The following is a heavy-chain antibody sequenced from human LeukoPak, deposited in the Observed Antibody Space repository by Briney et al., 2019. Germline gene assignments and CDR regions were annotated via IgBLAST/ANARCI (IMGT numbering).Heavy chain of an antibody. V-gene: IGHV3-64*01. CDR1: GFTFSIYV. CDR3: ARVGTGFWSGYDY. CDR2: ISSNGGGT. J-gene: IGHJ4*02. Sequence: GGSLTLSCVASGFTFSIYVMHWVRQAPGKGLQYVSGISSNGGGTYYANSVKGRFTISRDNSKNTLYLQMGSLRAEDMAVYYCARVGTGFWSGYDYWGQGTLVTVSS. D-gene: IGHD3-3*01.